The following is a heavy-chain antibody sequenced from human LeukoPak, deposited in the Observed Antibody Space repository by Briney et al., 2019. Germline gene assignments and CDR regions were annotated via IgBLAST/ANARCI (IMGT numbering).Heavy chain of an antibody. CDR3: AVATGGYYGIDV. V-gene: IGHV3-23*01. Sequence: GGSLRLSCAPSGFTFSSHAMSWVRQAPGEALEWVSAISGSGGSTYYADAVKGRFTISRDNSKHTLYLQMNSLRAEDTAVYYCAVATGGYYGIDVWGQGTTVTVSS. CDR1: GFTFSSHA. D-gene: IGHD2-15*01. J-gene: IGHJ6*02. CDR2: ISGSGGST.